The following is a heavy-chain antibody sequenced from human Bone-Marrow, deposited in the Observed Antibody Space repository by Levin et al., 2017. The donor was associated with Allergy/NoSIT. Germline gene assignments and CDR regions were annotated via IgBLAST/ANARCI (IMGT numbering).Heavy chain of an antibody. V-gene: IGHV3-15*07. Sequence: PGGSLRLSCAASGFTFSNAWMNWVRQAPGKGLEWVGRIKSKTDGGTTDYAAPVKGRFTISRDDSKNTLYLQMNSLKTEDTAVYYCTTDSGPPAYGDYWVVPGPFDYWGQGTLVTVSS. CDR1: GFTFSNAW. CDR2: IKSKTDGGTT. CDR3: TTDSGPPAYGDYWVVPGPFDY. D-gene: IGHD4-17*01. J-gene: IGHJ4*02.